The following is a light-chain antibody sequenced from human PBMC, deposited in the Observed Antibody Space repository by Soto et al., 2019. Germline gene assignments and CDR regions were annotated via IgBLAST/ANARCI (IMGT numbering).Light chain of an antibody. CDR3: QQYYNYPLT. J-gene: IGKJ1*01. CDR2: KAS. V-gene: IGKV1-5*03. CDR1: QSISNR. Sequence: DIQMTQSPSTPSASVGDRVTITCRASQSISNRLAWYQQTPGKAPKLLIFKASTSQSGVPSSFSGSGSGTEFTLTISSLQPGDFATYYCQQYYNYPLTFGQGTKVEV.